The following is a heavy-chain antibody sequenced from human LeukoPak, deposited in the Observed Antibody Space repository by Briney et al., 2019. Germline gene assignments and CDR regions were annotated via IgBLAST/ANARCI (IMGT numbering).Heavy chain of an antibody. D-gene: IGHD3-3*01. V-gene: IGHV3-53*01. CDR2: SYGGGSP. CDR1: GFTVSSNY. J-gene: IGHJ4*02. CDR3: ARSEFLGT. Sequence: GGSLRLSCAASGFTVSSNYMSWVRQAPGKGLEWVSVSYGGGSPYYADSVKGRFTISRDDSNNTLYLQMNSLRAEDTAVYYCARSEFLGTWGQGTLVTVSS.